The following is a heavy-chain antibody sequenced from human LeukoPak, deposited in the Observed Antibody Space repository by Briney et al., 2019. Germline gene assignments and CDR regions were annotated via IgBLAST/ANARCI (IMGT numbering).Heavy chain of an antibody. Sequence: PSETLSLTCGVSGASFSEYVWNWVRQSPAEGLEWIGEIKHGGGATYNPSLMGRVTISADTSKNQFSLKLSSVTAADTAVYYCARGQYSSSWYNWFDPWGQGTLVTVSS. CDR2: IKHGGGA. J-gene: IGHJ5*02. V-gene: IGHV4-34*01. D-gene: IGHD6-13*01. CDR1: GASFSEYV. CDR3: ARGQYSSSWYNWFDP.